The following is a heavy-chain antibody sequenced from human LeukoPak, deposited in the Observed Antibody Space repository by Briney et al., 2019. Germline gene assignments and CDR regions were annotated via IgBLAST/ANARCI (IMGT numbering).Heavy chain of an antibody. CDR3: AKAYSGWPLYFDY. CDR2: ISGSGGST. Sequence: GGSLRLSCAASGFTFSSYAMSWVRQAPGKGLEWVSAISGSGGSTYYADSVKGRFTISRDNSKNTLYLQMNNLRAEDTAVYYCAKAYSGWPLYFDYWGQGTLVTVSS. D-gene: IGHD6-19*01. CDR1: GFTFSSYA. V-gene: IGHV3-23*01. J-gene: IGHJ4*02.